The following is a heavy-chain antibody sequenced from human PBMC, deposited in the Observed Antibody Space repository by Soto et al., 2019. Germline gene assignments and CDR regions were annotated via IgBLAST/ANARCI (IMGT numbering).Heavy chain of an antibody. CDR2: IYYSGHT. J-gene: IGHJ6*02. Sequence: SETLSLTCTVSGGSISSYYWSWIRQSPGKGLEWIGCIYYSGHTNYNPSLKSRVTISVNTSKNQFSLRLTSVTAADTAVYYCARAAVTHERYHYGMDVWGQGTTVTVSS. CDR1: GGSISSYY. V-gene: IGHV4-59*01. CDR3: ARAAVTHERYHYGMDV. D-gene: IGHD4-17*01.